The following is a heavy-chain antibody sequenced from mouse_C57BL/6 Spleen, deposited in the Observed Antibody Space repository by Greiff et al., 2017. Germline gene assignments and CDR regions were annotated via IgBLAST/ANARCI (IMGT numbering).Heavy chain of an antibody. D-gene: IGHD2-1*01. CDR2: IYPGDGDT. Sequence: VQLQQSGPELVKPGASVKISCKASGYAFSSSWMNWVKQRPGKGLEWIGRIYPGDGDTNYNGKFKGKATLTADKSSSTAYMQLSSRTSEDSAVYFCAREEDYGNNYYARDYWGQGTSVTVSS. V-gene: IGHV1-82*01. CDR1: GYAFSSSW. J-gene: IGHJ4*01. CDR3: AREEDYGNNYYARDY.